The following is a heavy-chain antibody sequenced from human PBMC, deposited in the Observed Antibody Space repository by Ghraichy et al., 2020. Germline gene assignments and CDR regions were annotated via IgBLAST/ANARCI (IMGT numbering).Heavy chain of an antibody. CDR1: GFTFSSYA. CDR3: AKERDILVVVAAIFDY. V-gene: IGHV3-23*01. CDR2: ISGSGGST. J-gene: IGHJ4*02. Sequence: GESLNISCAASGFTFSSYAMSWVRQAPGKGLEWVSVISGSGGSTYYADSVKGRFTISRDNSKNTLYLQMNSLRAEDTAVYYCAKERDILVVVAAIFDYWGQGTLVTVSS. D-gene: IGHD2-15*01.